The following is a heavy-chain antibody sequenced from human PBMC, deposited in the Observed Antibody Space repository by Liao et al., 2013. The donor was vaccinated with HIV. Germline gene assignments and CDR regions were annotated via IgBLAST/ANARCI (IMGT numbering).Heavy chain of an antibody. J-gene: IGHJ5*02. CDR3: ARAGGWRFYWFDP. V-gene: IGHV4-39*07. CDR1: GGSISSSTYY. D-gene: IGHD3-3*01. CDR2: IYYSG. Sequence: QLQLQESGPGLVKPSETLSLTCTVSGGSISSSTYYWGWIRQPPGKGLEWIGNIYYSGSTISVDTSKNHFSLKLNSVTAADTAVYYCARAGGWRFYWFDPWGQGTLVTVSS.